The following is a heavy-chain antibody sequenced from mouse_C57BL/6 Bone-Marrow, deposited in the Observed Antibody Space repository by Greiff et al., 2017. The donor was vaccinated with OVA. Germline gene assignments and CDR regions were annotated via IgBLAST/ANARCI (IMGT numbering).Heavy chain of an antibody. CDR2: INPGSGGT. J-gene: IGHJ3*01. Sequence: QVQLQQSGAELVRPGTSVKVSCKASGYAFTNYLIEWVKQRPGQGLEWIGVINPGSGGTNYNEKFKGKATLTADKSSSTAYMQLSGLTSEDSAVYFCARAYYSNYIAYWGQGTLVTVSA. CDR3: ARAYYSNYIAY. V-gene: IGHV1-54*01. CDR1: GYAFTNYL. D-gene: IGHD2-5*01.